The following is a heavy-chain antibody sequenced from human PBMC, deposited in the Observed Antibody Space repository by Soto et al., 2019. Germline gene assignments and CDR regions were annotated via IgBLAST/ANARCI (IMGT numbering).Heavy chain of an antibody. V-gene: IGHV3-30*18. CDR3: AKAIENYSTGYYKPFYYFGVDV. Sequence: LRLSCAASGFTFGGYGMHWVRQAPGKGLEWVAGISYDGSKKYYGESVKGRFTISSDNSKNTLYLQMNSLRVEDTAVYYCAKAIENYSTGYYKPFYYFGVDVWGQGTTVTVSS. D-gene: IGHD3-22*01. J-gene: IGHJ6*02. CDR1: GFTFGGYG. CDR2: ISYDGSKK.